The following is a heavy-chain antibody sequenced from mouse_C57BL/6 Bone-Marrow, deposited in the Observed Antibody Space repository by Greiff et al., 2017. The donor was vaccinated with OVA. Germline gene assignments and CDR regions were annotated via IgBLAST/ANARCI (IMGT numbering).Heavy chain of an antibody. CDR2: IDPETGGT. CDR3: TRGHRRAY. J-gene: IGHJ3*01. V-gene: IGHV1-15*01. Sequence: QVQLQQSGAELVRPGASVTLSCKASGYTFTDYEMHWVKQTPVHGLEWIGAIDPETGGTAYNQKFKGKAILTADKSSSTAYMELRSLTSGDSAVCYCTRGHRRAYWGQGTLVTVSA. CDR1: GYTFTDYE.